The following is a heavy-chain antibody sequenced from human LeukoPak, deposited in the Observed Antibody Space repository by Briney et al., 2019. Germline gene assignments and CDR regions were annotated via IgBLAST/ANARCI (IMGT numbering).Heavy chain of an antibody. V-gene: IGHV1-24*01. CDR1: GYTLTELS. CDR3: ATEGITMVREPHWFDP. CDR2: FDPENGET. J-gene: IGHJ5*02. Sequence: ASVKVSCKVSGYTLTELSIHWVRQAPGKGLEWMGGFDPENGETIYAQKLQGRVTMTEDTSTDTAYMALSSLRSEDTAVYYCATEGITMVREPHWFDPWGQGTLVTVSS. D-gene: IGHD3-10*01.